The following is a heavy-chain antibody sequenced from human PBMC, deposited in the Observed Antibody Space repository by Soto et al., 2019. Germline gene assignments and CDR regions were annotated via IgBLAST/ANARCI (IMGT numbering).Heavy chain of an antibody. CDR3: ARDIVVVPAASGFDY. V-gene: IGHV1-3*01. D-gene: IGHD2-2*01. CDR2: INAGNGNT. Sequence: ASVKVSCKASGYTFTSYAMHWVRQAPGQRLEWMGWINAGNGNTKYSQKFQGRVTITRDTSASTAYMELSSLRSEDTAVYYCARDIVVVPAASGFDYWGQGTLVTVSS. J-gene: IGHJ4*02. CDR1: GYTFTSYA.